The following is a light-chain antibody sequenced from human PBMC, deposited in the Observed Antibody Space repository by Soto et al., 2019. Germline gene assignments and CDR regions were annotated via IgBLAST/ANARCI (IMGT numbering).Light chain of an antibody. CDR2: GAS. V-gene: IGKV3D-20*02. Sequence: EIVLTQSPGTLSLSPGERATLSCRASQSVSSSYLAWYQQKPGQAPRLLIYGASSRATGIPDRFSGSGSGTDFTLTISSLEPEDFAVYYCQHRSNWPKITFGQGTRLEIK. CDR1: QSVSSSY. CDR3: QHRSNWPKIT. J-gene: IGKJ5*01.